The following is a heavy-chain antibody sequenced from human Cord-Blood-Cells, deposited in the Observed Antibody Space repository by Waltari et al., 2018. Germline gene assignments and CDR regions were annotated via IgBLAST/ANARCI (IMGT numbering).Heavy chain of an antibody. CDR2: ISSSSSYI. J-gene: IGHJ4*02. CDR1: GFTFSSYS. CDR3: ARGGSSSFDY. D-gene: IGHD6-6*01. Sequence: EVQLVESGGGLVKPGGSLRLPCPASGFTFSSYSMNWVRQAPGKGLEWVSSISSSSSYIYYADSVKGRFTISRDNAKNSLYLQMNSLRAEDTAVYYCARGGSSSFDYWGQGTLVTVSS. V-gene: IGHV3-21*01.